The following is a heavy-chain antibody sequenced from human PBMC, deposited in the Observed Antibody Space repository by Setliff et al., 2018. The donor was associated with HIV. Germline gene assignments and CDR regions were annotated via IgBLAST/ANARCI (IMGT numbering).Heavy chain of an antibody. D-gene: IGHD4-17*01. CDR3: ARGHSTVDFDY. J-gene: IGHJ4*02. CDR2: ISPSGDRT. V-gene: IGHV1-46*01. Sequence: ASVKVSCKASGYAFTSQFMHWVRQAPGQGLEWMGIISPSGDRTTYAQRFRGRVTMTRDTSISTAYMELSRLRSDDTAVYYCARGHSTVDFDYWGQGTLVTVSS. CDR1: GYAFTSQF.